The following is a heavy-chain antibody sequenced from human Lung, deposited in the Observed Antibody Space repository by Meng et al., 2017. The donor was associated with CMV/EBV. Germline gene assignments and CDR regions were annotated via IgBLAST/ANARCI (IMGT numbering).Heavy chain of an antibody. D-gene: IGHD3-3*01. V-gene: IGHV1-2*02. CDR2: INPHSGGT. J-gene: IGHJ4*02. CDR1: GYTFTAYI. CDR3: ATIGGLYYDFWNY. Sequence: SVXVSXXASGYTFTAYIMHWLRQAPGQGLEWMGWINPHSGGTKYAQKFQGRFTMTRDTSISTAYMELSSLRSDDTAVYYCATIGGLYYDFWNYWGQGTLVTVSS.